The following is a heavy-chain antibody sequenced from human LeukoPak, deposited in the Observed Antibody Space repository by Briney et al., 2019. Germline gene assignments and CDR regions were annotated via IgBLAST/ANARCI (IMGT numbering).Heavy chain of an antibody. CDR2: ISSGSTYI. D-gene: IGHD2-21*02. CDR1: GFTFSSYG. Sequence: GGSLRLSCVASGFTFSSYGMNWVRQAPGRGLEWVSSISSGSTYIYYAGSVKGRFTISRDDGKNSLYLQMNSLRAEDTAVYYCARDKLAYCGGDCYPDAWGQGTLVTVSS. V-gene: IGHV3-21*01. CDR3: ARDKLAYCGGDCYPDA. J-gene: IGHJ5*02.